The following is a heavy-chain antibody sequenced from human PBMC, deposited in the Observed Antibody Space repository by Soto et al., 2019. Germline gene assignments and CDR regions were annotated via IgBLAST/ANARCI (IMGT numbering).Heavy chain of an antibody. V-gene: IGHV5-51*01. Sequence: PGESLKISCKGSGYSFAIQWIGWVRQMPGRGLEYMGIVYPDDSNTRYSPSFQGQVTISADKSISTAYLHWSSLKASDTAMYYCARLSYNWNDYFYHGMDVWGQGTTVTVSS. CDR3: ARLSYNWNDYFYHGMDV. CDR2: VYPDDSNT. J-gene: IGHJ6*02. CDR1: GYSFAIQW. D-gene: IGHD1-20*01.